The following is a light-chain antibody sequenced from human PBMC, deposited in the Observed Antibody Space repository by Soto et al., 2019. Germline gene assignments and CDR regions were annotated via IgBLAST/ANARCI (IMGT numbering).Light chain of an antibody. V-gene: IGKV3-20*01. J-gene: IGKJ2*01. CDR1: QTLRGNF. Sequence: EIVLTQSPGTLSLSPGQRATVSCRASQTLRGNFLAWYQQKHGQAPRLLIYAASSRAAGIPDKFSGSGSGTDFTLTISRLEPEDFAVYYCQHYGDSPPYTFGQGTKLEIK. CDR2: AAS. CDR3: QHYGDSPPYT.